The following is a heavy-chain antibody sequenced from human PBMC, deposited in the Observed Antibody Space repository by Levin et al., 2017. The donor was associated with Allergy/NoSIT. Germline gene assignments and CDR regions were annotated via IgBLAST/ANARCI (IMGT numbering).Heavy chain of an antibody. CDR1: GFSLSTTGVG. CDR2: IYWNDDK. Sequence: SGPTLVKPTQTLTLTCSFSGFSLSTTGVGVGWIRQPPGKPLEWLALIYWNDDKRYSPSLKSRLTITKDTPKNQVVLTMTNMDPVDTATYWCTYMTNPLISDYWGQGTLVTVSS. D-gene: IGHD3-16*01. V-gene: IGHV2-5*01. J-gene: IGHJ4*02. CDR3: TYMTNPLISDY.